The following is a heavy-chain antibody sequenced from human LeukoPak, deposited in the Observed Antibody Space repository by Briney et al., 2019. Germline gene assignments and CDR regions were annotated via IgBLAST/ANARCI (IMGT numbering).Heavy chain of an antibody. V-gene: IGHV3-48*01. CDR3: ARISPIEWGSGWLKSI. J-gene: IGHJ4*02. D-gene: IGHD6-19*01. CDR2: ISSSSSTI. Sequence: GGSLRLSCAASGFTFISYSMKWVRQAPGKGLEWVSYISSSSSTIYYADSVKGRFTISRDNAKNSLYLQMNSLRAEDTAVYYCARISPIEWGSGWLKSIWGQGTLVTVSS. CDR1: GFTFISYS.